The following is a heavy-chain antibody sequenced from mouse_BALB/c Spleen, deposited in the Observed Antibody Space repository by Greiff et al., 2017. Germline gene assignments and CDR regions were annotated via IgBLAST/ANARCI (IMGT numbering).Heavy chain of an antibody. CDR3: ARDVGAMDY. CDR1: GFTFTDYY. Sequence: EVMLLESGGGLVQPGGSLRLSCATSGFTFTDYYMSWVRQPPGKALEWLGFIRNKANGYTTEYSASVKGRFTISRDNSQSILYLQINTLRAEDSATYYCARDVGAMDYWGQGTSVTVSA. J-gene: IGHJ4*01. CDR2: IRNKANGYTT. V-gene: IGHV7-3*02.